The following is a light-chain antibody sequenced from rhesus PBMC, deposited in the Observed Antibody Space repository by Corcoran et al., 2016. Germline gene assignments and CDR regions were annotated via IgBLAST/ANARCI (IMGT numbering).Light chain of an antibody. CDR1: QNIYSN. Sequence: DIQMTQSPTALSASVGDRVTISCRASQNIYSNLAWYQQKPGKAPKLLIYAAAILRTGIPSRFMGSVSGSDFTLTISSLRPEDSAGYFCQHYYDDPITFGPGTKLDIK. V-gene: IGKV1S8*01. CDR3: QHYYDDPIT. J-gene: IGKJ3*01. CDR2: AAA.